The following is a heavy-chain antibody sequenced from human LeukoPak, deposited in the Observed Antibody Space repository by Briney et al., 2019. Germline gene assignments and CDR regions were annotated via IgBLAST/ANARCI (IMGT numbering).Heavy chain of an antibody. Sequence: PGGSLRLSCAASGFTFINSWMSWVRQAPGKGLEWVANIKQDGSEKYYVDSVEGRFIISRDNAKDSLSLQMNSLRGEDTAVYYCVRALGSPSADHWGQGTLVTVSS. CDR1: GFTFINSW. V-gene: IGHV3-7*01. CDR3: VRALGSPSADH. CDR2: IKQDGSEK. J-gene: IGHJ4*02. D-gene: IGHD6-6*01.